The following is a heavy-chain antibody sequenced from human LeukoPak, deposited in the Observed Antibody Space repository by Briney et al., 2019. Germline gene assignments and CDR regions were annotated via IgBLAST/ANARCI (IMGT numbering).Heavy chain of an antibody. V-gene: IGHV3-30-3*01. CDR3: ARVDGYYYYYMDV. D-gene: IGHD2-2*03. CDR2: ISYDGSNK. J-gene: IGHJ6*03. Sequence: GGSLRLSCAASGFTFSSYAMHWVRQAPGKGLEWVAVISYDGSNKYYADSVKGRFTISRDNFKNTLYLQMNSLRAEDTAVYYCARVDGYYYYYMDVWGKGTTVTVSS. CDR1: GFTFSSYA.